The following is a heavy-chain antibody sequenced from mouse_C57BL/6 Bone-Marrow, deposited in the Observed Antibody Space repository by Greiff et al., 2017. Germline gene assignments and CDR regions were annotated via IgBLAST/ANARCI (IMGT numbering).Heavy chain of an antibody. V-gene: IGHV5-17*01. CDR1: GFTFSDYG. CDR2: ISSGSSTI. Sequence: EVKLVESGGGLVKPGGSLKLSCAASGFTFSDYGMHWVRQAPEKGLEWVAYISSGSSTIYYADTVKGRFTISRDNAKNTLFLQMTSLSSEDTAMYYCARPIYYDPPWFAYWGQGTLVTVSA. J-gene: IGHJ3*01. CDR3: ARPIYYDPPWFAY. D-gene: IGHD2-4*01.